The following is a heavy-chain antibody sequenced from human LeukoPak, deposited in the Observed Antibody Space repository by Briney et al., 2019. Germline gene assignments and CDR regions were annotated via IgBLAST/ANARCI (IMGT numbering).Heavy chain of an antibody. CDR2: IKQDGSEK. Sequence: GGSLRLSCAASGFTFSSYWMSWVGQAPGEGLEWLANIKQDGSEKYYVDSVKGRFTISRDNAKNSLYLQLNTLRAEDTAVYYCARVGSAPFAYWGQGTLVTVPS. V-gene: IGHV3-7*01. D-gene: IGHD6-25*01. CDR3: ARVGSAPFAY. J-gene: IGHJ4*02. CDR1: GFTFSSYW.